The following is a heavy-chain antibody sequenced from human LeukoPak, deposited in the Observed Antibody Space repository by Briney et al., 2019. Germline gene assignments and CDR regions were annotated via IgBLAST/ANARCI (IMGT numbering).Heavy chain of an antibody. CDR2: IDHSGTT. J-gene: IGHJ4*02. CDR1: GGSISSGDSY. CDR3: AREGSSSV. V-gene: IGHV4-30-4*01. Sequence: MASETLSLTCTVSGGSISSGDSYWTWIRQPPGKGLEWIGYIDHSGTTYYNPSLKSRVTISADTSKNQFSLKVSSVSDADTAVYYCAREGSSSVWGQGTLVTVSS. D-gene: IGHD6-6*01.